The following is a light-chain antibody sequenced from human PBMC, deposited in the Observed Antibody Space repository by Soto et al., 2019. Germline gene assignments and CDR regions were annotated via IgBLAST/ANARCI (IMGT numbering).Light chain of an antibody. CDR3: QQYTSYPLT. CDR1: QSINNR. J-gene: IGKJ4*01. CDR2: EAS. V-gene: IGKV1-5*03. Sequence: DIQMTQSPSTLSSSVLDRFTITFLASQSINNRLAWYQQKPGKAPNLLIYEASSLEGGVPSRFSGSGSGTEFTLTISSLQPDDFASYYCQQYTSYPLTFGGGTKVDIK.